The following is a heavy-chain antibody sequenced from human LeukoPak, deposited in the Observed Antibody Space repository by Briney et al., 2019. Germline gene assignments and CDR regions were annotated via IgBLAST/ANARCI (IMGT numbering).Heavy chain of an antibody. J-gene: IGHJ6*02. V-gene: IGHV3-33*01. Sequence: PGTSLRLSCVTSGLTFTNHGFHWLRQAAGKGLEWVAFVRNDGFDTYHSNSVKGRFSISRDDSKNTVYLQMNSLRAEDTALYYCARDWPRRIAARNYYYGMDVWGQGTTVTVSS. D-gene: IGHD6-6*01. CDR1: GLTFTNHG. CDR2: VRNDGFDT. CDR3: ARDWPRRIAARNYYYGMDV.